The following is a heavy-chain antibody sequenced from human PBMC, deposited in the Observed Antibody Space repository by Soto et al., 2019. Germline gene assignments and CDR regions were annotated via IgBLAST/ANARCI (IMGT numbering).Heavy chain of an antibody. J-gene: IGHJ3*02. V-gene: IGHV3-7*04. Sequence: GGSLRLSCAASGFTFSSYWMSWVRQAPGKGLEWVANIKQDGSQKWYVDSVKGRFTISRDNAKNSLYLQMNSLRVEDTAVYYCARGDYYDSSGPFSDAFDIWGQGTMVTVSS. CDR2: IKQDGSQK. CDR1: GFTFSSYW. CDR3: ARGDYYDSSGPFSDAFDI. D-gene: IGHD3-22*01.